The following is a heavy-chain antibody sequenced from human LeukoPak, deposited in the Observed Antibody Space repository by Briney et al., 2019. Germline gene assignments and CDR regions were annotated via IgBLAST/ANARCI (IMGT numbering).Heavy chain of an antibody. CDR3: AKDDYGDYVYYYMDV. J-gene: IGHJ6*03. CDR1: GFTFSSYA. V-gene: IGHV3-30*04. D-gene: IGHD4-17*01. Sequence: GGSLRLSCAASGFTFSSYAMYWVRQAPGKGLEWVAVISYDGSDKFYADSVKGRFTISRDSSKNTLYLQMNSLRAEDTAVYYCAKDDYGDYVYYYMDVWGKGTTVTVSS. CDR2: ISYDGSDK.